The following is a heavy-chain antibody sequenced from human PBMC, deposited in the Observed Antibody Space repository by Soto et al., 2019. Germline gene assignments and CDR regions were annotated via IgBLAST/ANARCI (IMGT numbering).Heavy chain of an antibody. Sequence: GPVKVSRKASCYTFTSYGISWVRQAPGQGLEWMGWISAYNGNTNYAQKLQGRVTMTTDTSTSTAYMELRSLRSDDTAVYYCAVDTAMSDYWGQGTLVTVSS. CDR2: ISAYNGNT. CDR3: AVDTAMSDY. J-gene: IGHJ4*02. D-gene: IGHD5-18*01. V-gene: IGHV1-18*01. CDR1: CYTFTSYG.